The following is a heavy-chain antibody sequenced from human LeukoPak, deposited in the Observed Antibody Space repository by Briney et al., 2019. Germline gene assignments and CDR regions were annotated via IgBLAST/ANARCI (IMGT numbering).Heavy chain of an antibody. CDR3: ARDDRSGGSCYTGDAFDI. D-gene: IGHD2-15*01. Sequence: ASVKVSCKAFGYTFTTYAMNWVRQAPGQGLEWMGWINTDTGNPTYAQGFTGRFVFSLDTSVSTAHLQITNLKAEDTAVYYCARDDRSGGSCYTGDAFDIWGQGTMVTVSS. V-gene: IGHV7-4-1*02. CDR2: INTDTGNP. CDR1: GYTFTTYA. J-gene: IGHJ3*02.